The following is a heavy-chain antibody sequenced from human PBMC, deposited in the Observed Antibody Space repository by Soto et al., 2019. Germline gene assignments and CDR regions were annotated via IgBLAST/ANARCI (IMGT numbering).Heavy chain of an antibody. D-gene: IGHD1-1*01. CDR1: GYTFTGYY. V-gene: IGHV1-8*02. J-gene: IGHJ6*02. CDR3: ASVQSDYYYGMDV. CDR2: XTXXSXXX. Sequence: ASVKVSCKASGYTFTGYYMHGVRQAPGQGLEXMGXXTXXSXXXXXAXXFQGRVTMTRNTSISTAYMELSSLRSEETAVYYCASVQSDYYYGMDVWGQGTTVTVSS.